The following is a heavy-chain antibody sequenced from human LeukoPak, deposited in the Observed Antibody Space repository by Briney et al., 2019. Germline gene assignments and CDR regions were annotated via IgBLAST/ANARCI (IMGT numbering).Heavy chain of an antibody. J-gene: IGHJ4*02. CDR3: ARLPTFYYDSSHYHYDY. CDR1: GFTFQNYA. V-gene: IGHV3-23*01. Sequence: GGSLRLSCAASGFTFQNYAMSWVRQAPGKGLEWASSISGSGPSTDYADSVKGRFTISGDKSKNTLYLQMNSLRVEDTAVYYCARLPTFYYDSSHYHYDYWGQGTLVTVSS. CDR2: ISGSGPST. D-gene: IGHD3-22*01.